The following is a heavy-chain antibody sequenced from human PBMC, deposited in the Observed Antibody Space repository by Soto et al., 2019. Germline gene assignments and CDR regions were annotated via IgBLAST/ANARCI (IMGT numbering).Heavy chain of an antibody. Sequence: QVQLVQSGAELKKPGASVRVSCKSSGNTFPNYAIHWVRQGPGQRPEWMGWINGGNGNTYYSENFQGRVTFTRDTSASTVYMELSSLRSEDTAIYYCARDDSDYSGSYYIDYFNYWGQGALVTVSS. V-gene: IGHV1-3*01. CDR3: ARDDSDYSGSYYIDYFNY. J-gene: IGHJ4*02. D-gene: IGHD1-26*01. CDR2: INGGNGNT. CDR1: GNTFPNYA.